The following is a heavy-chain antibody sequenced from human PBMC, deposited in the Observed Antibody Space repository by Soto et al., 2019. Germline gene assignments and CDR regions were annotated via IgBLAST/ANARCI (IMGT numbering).Heavy chain of an antibody. CDR2: IWYDGSNK. CDR3: AREGLSYCGGDCYSRYFQH. Sequence: QVQLVESGGVVVQPGRSLRLSCAASGFTFSSYGMHWVRQAPGKGLEWVAVIWYDGSNKYYADSVKGRFTISRDNSKNTLYLQMNSLRAEDTAVYYWAREGLSYCGGDCYSRYFQHWGQGTLVTVSS. J-gene: IGHJ1*01. D-gene: IGHD2-21*02. V-gene: IGHV3-33*01. CDR1: GFTFSSYG.